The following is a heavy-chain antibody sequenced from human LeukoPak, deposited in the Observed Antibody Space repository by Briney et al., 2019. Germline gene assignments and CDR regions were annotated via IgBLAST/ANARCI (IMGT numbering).Heavy chain of an antibody. CDR3: AKDVNAYCSGDCSDN. CDR2: IWYDGSKK. Sequence: GGSLRLSCAASGFTFNIYGMHWVRQAPGKGLEWVAFIWYDGSKKYYADSVKGRFTISRDNSKNMVSLEMNSLRTEDTAVYYCAKDVNAYCSGDCSDNWGQGTLVTVSS. V-gene: IGHV3-30*02. D-gene: IGHD2-21*01. J-gene: IGHJ4*02. CDR1: GFTFNIYG.